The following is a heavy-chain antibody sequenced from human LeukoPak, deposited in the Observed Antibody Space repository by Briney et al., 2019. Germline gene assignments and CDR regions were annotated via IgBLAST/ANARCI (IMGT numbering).Heavy chain of an antibody. Sequence: SETLSLTCTVSGGSISSYYWSWIRQPAGKGLEWIGRVYTSGSTNYNPSLKSRVTMTVDTSKNQFSLKLSSVTAADTAVYYCARGQWELQPFDYWGQGTLVTVSS. D-gene: IGHD1-26*01. CDR1: GGSISSYY. J-gene: IGHJ4*02. CDR3: ARGQWELQPFDY. V-gene: IGHV4-4*07. CDR2: VYTSGST.